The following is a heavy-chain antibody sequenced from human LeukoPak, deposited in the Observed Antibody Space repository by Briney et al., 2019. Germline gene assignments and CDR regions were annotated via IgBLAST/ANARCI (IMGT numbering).Heavy chain of an antibody. J-gene: IGHJ4*02. CDR2: INHSGST. Sequence: SETLSLTCAVYGGSFSGYYWSWIRQPPGKGLEWIGEINHSGSTNYNPSLKSRVTISVDTSKNRFSLKLSSVTAADTAVYYCASSSGYYPYWGQGTLVTVSS. CDR1: GGSFSGYY. D-gene: IGHD3-22*01. CDR3: ASSSGYYPY. V-gene: IGHV4-34*01.